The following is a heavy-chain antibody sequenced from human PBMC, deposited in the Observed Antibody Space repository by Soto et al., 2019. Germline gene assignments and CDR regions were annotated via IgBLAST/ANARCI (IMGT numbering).Heavy chain of an antibody. D-gene: IGHD3-10*01. CDR2: INAGNGNT. J-gene: IGHJ6*02. CDR1: GYTFTSYA. V-gene: IGHV1-3*01. Sequence: GASVKVSCKASGYTFTSYAMHWVRQAPGQRLEWMGWINAGNGNTKYSQKFQGRVTITRDTSASTAYMELRSLRSDDTAVYYCARSEGSYYYGSGSYPTSYYYYYGMDVWGQGTTVTVSS. CDR3: ARSEGSYYYGSGSYPTSYYYYYGMDV.